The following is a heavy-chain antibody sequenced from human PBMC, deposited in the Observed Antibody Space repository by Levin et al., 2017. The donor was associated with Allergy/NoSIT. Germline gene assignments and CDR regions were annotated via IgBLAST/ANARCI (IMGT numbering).Heavy chain of an antibody. CDR3: ASDWRQETITARPKSVDY. J-gene: IGHJ4*02. D-gene: IGHD6-6*01. Sequence: PGGSLRLSCAASGITFSNYAMSWIRQAPGKGLEWVSAISGGGDKTYYADSVKGRFTISRDNSKNTLYLQMSSLRAEDTAFYYCASDWRQETITARPKSVDYWGQGTLVTVSS. CDR1: GITFSNYA. V-gene: IGHV3-23*01. CDR2: ISGGGDKT.